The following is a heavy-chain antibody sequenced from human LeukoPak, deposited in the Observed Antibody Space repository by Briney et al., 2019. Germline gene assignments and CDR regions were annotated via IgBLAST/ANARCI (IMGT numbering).Heavy chain of an antibody. Sequence: PSETLSLTCTVSGGSITSRSHYWGWIRQPPGKGLEWIASIYYSGATFYNPSLKSRVTISVDTSKNQFSLKMTSVTAADTAVYYCARDLLYFGSGASDSWGQGTLVTVSS. D-gene: IGHD3-10*01. CDR3: ARDLLYFGSGASDS. CDR2: IYYSGAT. J-gene: IGHJ5*02. V-gene: IGHV4-39*07. CDR1: GGSITSRSHY.